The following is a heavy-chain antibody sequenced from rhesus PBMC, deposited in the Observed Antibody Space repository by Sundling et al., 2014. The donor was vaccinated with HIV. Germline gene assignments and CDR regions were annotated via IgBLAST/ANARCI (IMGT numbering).Heavy chain of an antibody. CDR1: GFTFSGYG. CDR2: ISSGGNST. D-gene: IGHD3-9*01. CDR3: AKGGVWYEDEDDYGYYSIDY. V-gene: IGHV3S42*01. Sequence: EVQLVESGGGLVQPGGSLRLSCAASGFTFSGYGMSWVRQTPGKGLEWISLISSGGNSTYYADSVKGRFTVSRDNSKNTLSLQMNSLRPEDTAVYYCAKGGVWYEDEDDYGYYSIDYWGQGVLVTVSS. J-gene: IGHJ4*01.